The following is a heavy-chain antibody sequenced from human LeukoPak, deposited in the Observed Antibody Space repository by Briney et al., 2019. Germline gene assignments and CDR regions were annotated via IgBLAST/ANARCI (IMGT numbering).Heavy chain of an antibody. D-gene: IGHD1-26*01. CDR1: GYSFNNYG. CDR2: ISAYSGNR. J-gene: IGHJ5*02. CDR3: ARDKYSGSYLPDNWFDP. V-gene: IGHV1-18*01. Sequence: ASVKVSCKASGYSFNNYGINWVRQAPGQGLEWMGWISAYSGNRNYAQKFQGRVTMTTDTSTTTAYMELRSLRSDDTAVYYCARDKYSGSYLPDNWFDPWGQGTLVTVSS.